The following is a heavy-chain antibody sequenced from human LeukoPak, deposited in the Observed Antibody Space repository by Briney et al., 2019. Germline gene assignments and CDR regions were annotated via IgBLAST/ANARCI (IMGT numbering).Heavy chain of an antibody. D-gene: IGHD3-10*01. CDR1: GGSISSYY. CDR3: AKDKVYYGSGSLDY. Sequence: SETLSLTCTVSGGSISSYYWSWIRQPPGKGLEWIGYIYYSGSTNYNPSLKSRVTISVDTSKNQFSLKLSSVTAADTAVYYCAKDKVYYGSGSLDYWGQGTLVTVSS. V-gene: IGHV4-59*01. J-gene: IGHJ4*02. CDR2: IYYSGST.